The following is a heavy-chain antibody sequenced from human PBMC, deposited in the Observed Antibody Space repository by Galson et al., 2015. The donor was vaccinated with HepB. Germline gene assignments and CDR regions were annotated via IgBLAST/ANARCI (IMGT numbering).Heavy chain of an antibody. J-gene: IGHJ5*02. CDR1: GFMISSAW. D-gene: IGHD3/OR15-3a*01. CDR3: ARPRGLGWFDP. V-gene: IGHV3-74*01. Sequence: SLRLSCAVSGFMISSAWMDRIRQGPGKELEWVSRINSDGTSTVYADSVKGRFHISRDNAKNTLYLQMNSLRAEDTAVYYCARPRGLGWFDPWGQGTLVTVSS. CDR2: INSDGTST.